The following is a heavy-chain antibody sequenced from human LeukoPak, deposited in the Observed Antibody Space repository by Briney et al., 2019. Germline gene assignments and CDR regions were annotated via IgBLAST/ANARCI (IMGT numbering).Heavy chain of an antibody. CDR3: ARDNYAGATWFDP. Sequence: SVKVSCKASGGTFSSYAISWVRQAPGQGLEWMGGIIPIFGTANYAQKFQGRVTITTDESTSTAYMELSSLRSEDTAVYYCARDNYAGATWFDPWGQGTLVTVSS. V-gene: IGHV1-69*05. D-gene: IGHD1-7*01. J-gene: IGHJ5*02. CDR1: GGTFSSYA. CDR2: IIPIFGTA.